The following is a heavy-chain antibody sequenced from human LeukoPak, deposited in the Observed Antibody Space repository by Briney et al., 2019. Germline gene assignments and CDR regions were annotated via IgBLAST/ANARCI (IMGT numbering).Heavy chain of an antibody. Sequence: GGSLRLSCAASGFTFSSYAMSWVRQAPGKGLEWVSAISGSGGSTYYADSVKGRFTISRDNSENTLYLQMNSLRAEDTAVYYCAKDDYYDSSGYRPGYYYMDVWGKGTTVTVSS. CDR2: ISGSGGST. D-gene: IGHD3-22*01. CDR3: AKDDYYDSSGYRPGYYYMDV. V-gene: IGHV3-23*01. J-gene: IGHJ6*03. CDR1: GFTFSSYA.